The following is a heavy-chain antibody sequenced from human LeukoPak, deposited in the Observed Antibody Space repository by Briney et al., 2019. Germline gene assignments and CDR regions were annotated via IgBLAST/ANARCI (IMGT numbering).Heavy chain of an antibody. Sequence: ASVKVSCKVSGYTLTELSMHWVRQAPGKGLEWMGGFDPEDGETIYAQKFQGRVTMTEDTSTDTAYMELSSLRSGDTAVYYCAIGITGTTHYFDYWGQGTLVTVSS. CDR1: GYTLTELS. CDR2: FDPEDGET. V-gene: IGHV1-24*01. J-gene: IGHJ4*02. D-gene: IGHD1-7*01. CDR3: AIGITGTTHYFDY.